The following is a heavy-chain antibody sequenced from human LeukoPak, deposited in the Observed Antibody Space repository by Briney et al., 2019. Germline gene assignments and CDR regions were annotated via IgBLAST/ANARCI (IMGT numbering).Heavy chain of an antibody. CDR2: IWFDGSKK. J-gene: IGHJ4*02. V-gene: IGHV3-33*01. CDR1: GFTFSTYG. CDR3: ARDYGGHSDLDY. D-gene: IGHD4-23*01. Sequence: PGRSLRLSCAASGFTFSTYGMHWVRQAPGKGLEWVAVIWFDGSKKYYADSVKGRFTISRDNSMNTLFLQMNSLRVEDTAVYYCARDYGGHSDLDYWGQETLVSVSS.